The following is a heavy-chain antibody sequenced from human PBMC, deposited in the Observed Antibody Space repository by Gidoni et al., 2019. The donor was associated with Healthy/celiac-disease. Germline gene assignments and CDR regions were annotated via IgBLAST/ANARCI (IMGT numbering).Heavy chain of an antibody. CDR2: INPSGGST. CDR1: GYTFTSYY. Sequence: QVQLVQSGAEVKQPGASVKVSCKASGYTFTSYYMHWVRQAPGQGLEWMGIINPSGGSTSYAQKFQGRVTMTRDTSTSTVYMELSSLRSEDTAVYYCARDSDIVVVPAQYYYYYYGMDVWGQGTTVTVSS. V-gene: IGHV1-46*01. CDR3: ARDSDIVVVPAQYYYYYYGMDV. J-gene: IGHJ6*02. D-gene: IGHD2-2*01.